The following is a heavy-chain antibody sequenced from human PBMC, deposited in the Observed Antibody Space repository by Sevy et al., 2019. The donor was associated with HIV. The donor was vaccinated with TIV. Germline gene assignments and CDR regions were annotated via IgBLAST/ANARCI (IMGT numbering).Heavy chain of an antibody. J-gene: IGHJ4*02. CDR3: AKDPLYSSSSNY. V-gene: IGHV3-23*01. CDR1: GFTFSSYA. D-gene: IGHD6-6*01. CDR2: ISGSGGST. Sequence: GGSLRLSCAASGFTFSSYAMSWVRQAPGKGLEWLSAISGSGGSTYYADSVKGRFTISRDNSKNTLYLQMNSLRAEDTAVYYCAKDPLYSSSSNYWGQGTLVTVSS.